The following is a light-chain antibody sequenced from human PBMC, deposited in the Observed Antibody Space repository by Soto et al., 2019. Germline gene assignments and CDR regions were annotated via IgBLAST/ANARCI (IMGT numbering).Light chain of an antibody. V-gene: IGLV1-44*01. CDR2: TND. CDR3: AAWDDSLNGYV. Sequence: QSVLTQPPSASGTPGQRVTISCSGSSSNIGINTVNWYQRLPGTAPKLLIHTNDQRPSGVPDRFSGSKSGTSASLAISGLQSEDEADYYCAAWDDSLNGYVFGTGTKLTVL. CDR1: SSNIGINT. J-gene: IGLJ1*01.